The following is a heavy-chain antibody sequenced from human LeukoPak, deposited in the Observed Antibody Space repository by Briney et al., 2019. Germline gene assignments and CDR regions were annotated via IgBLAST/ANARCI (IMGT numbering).Heavy chain of an antibody. J-gene: IGHJ3*02. CDR2: ISSSGSTI. CDR3: AREAFDAFDI. V-gene: IGHV3-48*03. Sequence: EGSLRLSCAASGFTFSSYEMNWVRQAPGKGLEWVSYISSSGSTIYYADSVKGRFTISRDNSKNSLYLQVNSLRAEDTAVYYCAREAFDAFDIWGQGTMVTVSS. CDR1: GFTFSSYE.